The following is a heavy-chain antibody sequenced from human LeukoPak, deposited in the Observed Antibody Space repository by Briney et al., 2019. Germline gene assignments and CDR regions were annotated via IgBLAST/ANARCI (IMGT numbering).Heavy chain of an antibody. CDR2: IRYDGSNK. CDR1: GFTFSSYG. V-gene: IGHV3-30*02. J-gene: IGHJ1*01. CDR3: AKDISSGHKRAEYFQH. D-gene: IGHD6-19*01. Sequence: GGSLRLSCAASGFTFSSYGMHWVRQAPGKGLEWVAFIRYDGSNKYYADSVKGRFTISRDNSKNTLYLQMNSLRAEDTAVYYCAKDISSGHKRAEYFQHWGQGTLVTVSS.